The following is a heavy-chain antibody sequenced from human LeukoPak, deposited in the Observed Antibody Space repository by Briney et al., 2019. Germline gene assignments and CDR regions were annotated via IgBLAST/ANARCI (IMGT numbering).Heavy chain of an antibody. CDR2: IIRSLTTS. V-gene: IGHV1-69*13. J-gene: IGHJ6*03. CDR1: GVTFSDYA. D-gene: IGHD5-12*01. CDR3: AKDRYGDYEAPFHYYMDA. Sequence: SVKVSCKASGVTFSDYAISWVRQAPGQGLEWMGGIIRSLTTSNYAQKFQGRVTITADESTSTAYMQLSRLRSDDTAVYYCAKDRYGDYEAPFHYYMDAWGRGTTVTVSS.